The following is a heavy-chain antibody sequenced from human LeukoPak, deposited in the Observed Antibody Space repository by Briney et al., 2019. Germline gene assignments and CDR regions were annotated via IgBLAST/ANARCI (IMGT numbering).Heavy chain of an antibody. D-gene: IGHD2-15*01. V-gene: IGHV3-23*01. CDR2: ISGSGGST. CDR1: GFTFSSYA. Sequence: GGSLRLSCAASGFTFSSYAMSWVRQAPGKGVEWVSAISGSGGSTYYADSVKGRFTISRHNSKNTLYLQMNSLRAEDTAVYYCERNLRGGNFDYWGQGTLVTVSS. CDR3: ERNLRGGNFDY. J-gene: IGHJ4*02.